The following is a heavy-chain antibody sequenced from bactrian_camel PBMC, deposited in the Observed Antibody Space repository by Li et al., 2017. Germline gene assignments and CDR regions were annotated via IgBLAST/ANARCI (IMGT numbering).Heavy chain of an antibody. CDR2: ILRDGRKT. D-gene: IGHD4*01. CDR3: VRGDYYGDYLVY. CDR1: GFTFGTNW. Sequence: HVQLVESGGGLVQPGGSLRLSCAASGFTFGTNWIHWVRQAPGKGLEWVSSILRDGRKTYYADSVQGRFTISRDNAKNTVYLQMNSLKSEDTAVYYCVRGDYYGDYLVYWGQGTQVTVS. J-gene: IGHJ4*01. V-gene: IGHV3S6*01.